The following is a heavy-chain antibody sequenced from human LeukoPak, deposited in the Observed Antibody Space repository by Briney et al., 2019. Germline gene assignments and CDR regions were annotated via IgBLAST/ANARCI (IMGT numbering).Heavy chain of an antibody. CDR3: ARGYYYDSSGYYYYLYYFDY. CDR2: INHSGST. V-gene: IGHV4-34*01. Sequence: PSETLSLTCAVYGGSFSGYYWSWIRQPPGKGLEWIGEINHSGSTNYNPSLKSRVTISVDTSKNQLSLKLSSVTAADTAVYYCARGYYYDSSGYYYYLYYFDYWGQGTLVTVSS. D-gene: IGHD3-22*01. CDR1: GGSFSGYY. J-gene: IGHJ4*02.